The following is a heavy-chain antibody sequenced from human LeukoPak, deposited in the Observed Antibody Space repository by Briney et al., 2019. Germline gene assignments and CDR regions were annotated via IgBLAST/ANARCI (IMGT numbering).Heavy chain of an antibody. CDR1: GFIFRNYG. D-gene: IGHD3-22*01. Sequence: GGXXRXXCAASGFIFRNYGMHWVRQAPGKGXEWVAFIRYDGSIKYHADSVKGRFTISRDNSKNTLYLQMNSLRAEDTAVYYCAKFPNLQDSSGYYYFEFWGQGTLVTVSS. CDR2: IRYDGSIK. CDR3: AKFPNLQDSSGYYYFEF. V-gene: IGHV3-30*02. J-gene: IGHJ4*02.